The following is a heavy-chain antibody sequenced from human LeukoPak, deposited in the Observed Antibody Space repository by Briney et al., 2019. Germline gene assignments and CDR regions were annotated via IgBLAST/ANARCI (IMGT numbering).Heavy chain of an antibody. CDR2: INHSGST. V-gene: IGHV4-34*01. Sequence: SETLSLTCTVSGGSISSYYWSWIRQPPGKGLEWIGEINHSGSTNYNPSLKSRVTISVDTSKNQFSLKLSSVTAADTAVYYCARHSGYYGSGSSLNYFDYWGQGTLVTVSS. D-gene: IGHD3-10*01. CDR3: ARHSGYYGSGSSLNYFDY. J-gene: IGHJ4*02. CDR1: GGSISSYY.